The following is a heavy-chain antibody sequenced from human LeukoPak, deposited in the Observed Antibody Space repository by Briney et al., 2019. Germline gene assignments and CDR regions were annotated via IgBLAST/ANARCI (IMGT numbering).Heavy chain of an antibody. CDR3: ARDHPSITIFGVVTTKGSGFDP. J-gene: IGHJ5*02. CDR2: INPSGGST. Sequence: ASVKVSCKASGYTFTSYYMHWVRQAPGQGLECMGIINPSGGSTSYAQKFQGRVTMTRDTSTSTVYMELSSLRSEDTAVYYCARDHPSITIFGVVTTKGSGFDPWGQGTLVTVSS. V-gene: IGHV1-46*01. D-gene: IGHD3-3*01. CDR1: GYTFTSYY.